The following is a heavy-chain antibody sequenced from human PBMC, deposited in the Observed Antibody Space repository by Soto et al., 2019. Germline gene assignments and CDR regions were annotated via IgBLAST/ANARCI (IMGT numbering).Heavy chain of an antibody. CDR2: IKSDGTST. CDR3: AQLGLMTFSHKHYFNH. D-gene: IGHD3-16*01. Sequence: GGSLRLSCAASGFTFSSYALSWVRQAPGKGLERVSAIKSDGTSTYYAASVEDRFTISRDNSKNTLYLQLNSLRAEDTAVYYCAQLGLMTFSHKHYFNHWGRGTLVTVSS. CDR1: GFTFSSYA. J-gene: IGHJ4*02. V-gene: IGHV3-23*01.